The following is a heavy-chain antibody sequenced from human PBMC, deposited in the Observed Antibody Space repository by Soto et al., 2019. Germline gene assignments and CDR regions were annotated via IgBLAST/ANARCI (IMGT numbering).Heavy chain of an antibody. Sequence: QVNLVESGGGVVQPGGSLRLSCAASGFTFSNYAIHWVRQAPGKGLEWLAVISDDGTNKYYPDSVKGRFAISRDNSRNPLYLQMNSLRAEDTAIYYCAREMRRFRGGNNGFDPWGQGTRVTVSS. CDR3: AREMRRFRGGNNGFDP. J-gene: IGHJ5*02. CDR2: ISDDGTNK. V-gene: IGHV3-30*09. CDR1: GFTFSNYA.